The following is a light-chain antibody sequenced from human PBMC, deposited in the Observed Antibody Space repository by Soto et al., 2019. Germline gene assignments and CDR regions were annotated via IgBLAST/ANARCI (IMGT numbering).Light chain of an antibody. CDR1: SSDVGGYNY. V-gene: IGLV2-14*01. CDR2: DVS. J-gene: IGLJ1*01. CDR3: STYTSSSTLYV. Sequence: QSALTQPASVSGSPGQSITISCTGTSSDVGGYNYVSWYQQHPGKAPKLMIYDVSNRPSGVSNRFSGSKSGNTASLTISGLQAEDEADYYCSTYTSSSTLYVFRPGTKVTVL.